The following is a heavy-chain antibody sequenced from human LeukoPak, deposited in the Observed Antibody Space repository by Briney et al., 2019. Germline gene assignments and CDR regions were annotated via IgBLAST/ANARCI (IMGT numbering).Heavy chain of an antibody. CDR2: IFQRGYS. D-gene: IGHD1-1*01. V-gene: IGHV4-38-2*01. Sequence: PSETLSLTCAVSGYSNSSGYYWGWIRQPPGKGLQWIGSIFQRGYSYYNPSLKSRVTISVDMSRNQFSLKLSSVTAADTAVYYCAGDKETTGNGRPNWFDPWGQGTLVTVSS. CDR1: GYSNSSGYY. J-gene: IGHJ5*02. CDR3: AGDKETTGNGRPNWFDP.